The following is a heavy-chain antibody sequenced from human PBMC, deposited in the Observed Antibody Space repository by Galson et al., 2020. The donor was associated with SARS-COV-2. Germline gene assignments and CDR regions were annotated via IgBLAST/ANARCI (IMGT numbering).Heavy chain of an antibody. CDR3: ARDLGDSSAYYY. D-gene: IGHD3-22*01. CDR2: ISSRSSDI. CDR1: GLTLSSYT. J-gene: IGHJ4*02. Sequence: GESLKISCAASGLTLSSYTMNWVRQAPGKGLEWVSSISSRSSDIYYADSVKGRFTISRDNAKNSLYLQMSSLRAEDTAVYYCARDLGDSSAYYYWGQGTLVTVSS. V-gene: IGHV3-21*01.